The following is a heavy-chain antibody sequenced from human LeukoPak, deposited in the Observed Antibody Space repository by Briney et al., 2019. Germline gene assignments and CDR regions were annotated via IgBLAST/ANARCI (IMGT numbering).Heavy chain of an antibody. CDR3: ARARSYGSGSYFD. CDR2: MNPNSGNT. D-gene: IGHD3-10*01. J-gene: IGHJ4*02. Sequence: ASVKVSCKASGYTFTNYYIHWVRQATGQGLEWMGWMNPNSGNTGYAQKFQGRVTMTRNTSISTAYMELSSLRSEDTAVYYCARARSYGSGSYFDWGQGTLVTVSS. V-gene: IGHV1-8*02. CDR1: GYTFTNYY.